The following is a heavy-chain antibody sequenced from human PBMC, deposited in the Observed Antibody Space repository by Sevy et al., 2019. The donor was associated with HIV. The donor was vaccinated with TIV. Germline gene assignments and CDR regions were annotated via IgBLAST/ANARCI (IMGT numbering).Heavy chain of an antibody. D-gene: IGHD3-3*01. Sequence: ASVKVSCKASGYTFTGYYMHWVQQAPGQGLEWMGWINPNSGGTNYAQKFQGRVTMTRDTSISTAYMELSRLRSDDTAVYYCATSRPDYDFWSGYSAYYFDYWGQGTLVTVSS. CDR2: INPNSGGT. CDR3: ATSRPDYDFWSGYSAYYFDY. V-gene: IGHV1-2*02. J-gene: IGHJ4*02. CDR1: GYTFTGYY.